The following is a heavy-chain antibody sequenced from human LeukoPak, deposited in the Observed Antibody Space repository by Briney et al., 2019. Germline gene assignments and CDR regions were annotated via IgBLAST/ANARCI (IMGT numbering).Heavy chain of an antibody. CDR1: GGSISGSNYH. J-gene: IGHJ4*02. D-gene: IGHD1-14*01. CDR3: AREPHV. Sequence: SETLSLTCTVSGGSISGSNYHWGWLRQPPARGLEWVGTVFHTGSAYYNPSVSGRTTISVDNTKNQFSLKMTSVTAADTAVYYCAREPHVWGQGTLVTVSS. CDR2: VFHTGSA. V-gene: IGHV4-39*07.